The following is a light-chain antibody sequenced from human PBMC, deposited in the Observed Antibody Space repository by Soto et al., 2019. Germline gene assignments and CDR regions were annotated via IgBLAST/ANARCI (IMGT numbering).Light chain of an antibody. Sequence: EIVLTQSPATLSLSPVERATLSCRASQSVSSYLACYQQKPGQAPRLLIYDASNRATGIPARFSGSGSGTDFTLTISSLEPEDFAVYYCQQRSNWWTFGQGTKVDIK. CDR3: QQRSNWWT. CDR2: DAS. J-gene: IGKJ1*01. CDR1: QSVSSY. V-gene: IGKV3-11*01.